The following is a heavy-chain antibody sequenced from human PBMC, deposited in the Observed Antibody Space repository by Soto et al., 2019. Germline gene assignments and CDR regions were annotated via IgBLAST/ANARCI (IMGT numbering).Heavy chain of an antibody. CDR2: ISGSGGST. CDR3: AKGNQWLDVSDYFDY. D-gene: IGHD6-19*01. Sequence: GGSLRLSCAASGFTFSSYAMSWVRQAPGKGLEWVSAISGSGGSTYYADSVKGRFTISRDNSKNTLYLQMNSLRAEDTAVYYCAKGNQWLDVSDYFDYWGQGTLVTVSS. CDR1: GFTFSSYA. J-gene: IGHJ4*02. V-gene: IGHV3-23*01.